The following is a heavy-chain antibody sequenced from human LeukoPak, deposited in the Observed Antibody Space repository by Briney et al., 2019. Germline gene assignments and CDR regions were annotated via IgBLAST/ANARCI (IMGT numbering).Heavy chain of an antibody. CDR1: GGSISSSSYY. CDR3: ARRHGSGSYYNYNWFDP. J-gene: IGHJ5*02. V-gene: IGHV4-39*01. Sequence: SETLSLTCTVSGGSISSSSYYWGWIRQPPGKGLEWIGSIYYSGSTYYNPSLKSRVTISVDTSENQFSLKLSSVTAADTAVYYCARRHGSGSYYNYNWFDPWGQGTLVTVSS. CDR2: IYYSGST. D-gene: IGHD3-10*01.